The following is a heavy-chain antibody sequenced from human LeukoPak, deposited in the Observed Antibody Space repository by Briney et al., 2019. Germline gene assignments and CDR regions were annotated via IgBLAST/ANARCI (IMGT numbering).Heavy chain of an antibody. V-gene: IGHV3-21*01. J-gene: IGHJ4*02. D-gene: IGHD6-13*01. CDR3: ARDPTFYSSSWYDY. Sequence: GGPLRLSCAASGFAFSSYRMNGVRQAPGKGLECVSSISSSSSYIYYADSVKGRFTISRDNAKNSLYLQMNSLRGEDTAVYYCARDPTFYSSSWYDYWGQGTLVTVSS. CDR1: GFAFSSYR. CDR2: ISSSSSYI.